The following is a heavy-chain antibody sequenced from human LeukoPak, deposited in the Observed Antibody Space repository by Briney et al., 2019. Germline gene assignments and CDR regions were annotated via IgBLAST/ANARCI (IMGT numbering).Heavy chain of an antibody. J-gene: IGHJ4*02. CDR1: GGSISSYY. V-gene: IGHV4-4*07. Sequence: SETLSLTCTVSGGSISSYYWSWIRQPAGTALEWIGRIYTSGTITYNPSLKSRVTMSVDTSKNQFSLKLSSVTAADTAVYYCARHYGSGSNYSPFDYWGQGALVTVSS. CDR3: ARHYGSGSNYSPFDY. CDR2: IYTSGTI. D-gene: IGHD3-10*01.